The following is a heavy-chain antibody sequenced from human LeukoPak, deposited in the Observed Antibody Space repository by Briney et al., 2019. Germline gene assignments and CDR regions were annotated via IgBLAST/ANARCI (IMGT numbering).Heavy chain of an antibody. V-gene: IGHV4-34*01. J-gene: IGHJ4*02. D-gene: IGHD4-17*01. Sequence: SETLSLTCAVYGGSFSGYYWSWIRQPPGKGLEWIGEINHSGSTNYNPSLKSRVTISVDTSKNQFSLKLSSVTAADTAVYYCARRTSIYGDYVHDYWGQGTLVTVSS. CDR2: INHSGST. CDR3: ARRTSIYGDYVHDY. CDR1: GGSFSGYY.